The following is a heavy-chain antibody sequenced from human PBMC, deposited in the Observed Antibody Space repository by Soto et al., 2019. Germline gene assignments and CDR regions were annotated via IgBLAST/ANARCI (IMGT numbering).Heavy chain of an antibody. J-gene: IGHJ4*02. D-gene: IGHD4-17*01. Sequence: GTSVKVCCKASGYTFTSYGIRWVRQAPGQGLEWMGWISAYNGNTNYAQKLQGRVTMTTDTSTSTAYMELRSLRSDDTAVYYCGRGVVYGDSAFWGQGTLVPVS. CDR1: GYTFTSYG. CDR3: GRGVVYGDSAF. CDR2: ISAYNGNT. V-gene: IGHV1-18*01.